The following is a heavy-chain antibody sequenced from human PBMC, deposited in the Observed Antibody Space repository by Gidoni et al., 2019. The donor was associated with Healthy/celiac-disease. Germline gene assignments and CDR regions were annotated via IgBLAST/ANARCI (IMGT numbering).Heavy chain of an antibody. CDR1: GFTFSSYG. CDR2: IWYDGSNK. J-gene: IGHJ6*02. V-gene: IGHV3-33*01. CDR3: ARGGSVGSGMDV. D-gene: IGHD1-1*01. Sequence: QVQLVESGGGVVQPGRSLRLSCAASGFTFSSYGMHWVRQAPGKGLEWVAVIWYDGSNKYYADSVKGRFTISRDNSKNTLYLQMNSLRAEDTAVYYCARGGSVGSGMDVWGQGTTVTVSS.